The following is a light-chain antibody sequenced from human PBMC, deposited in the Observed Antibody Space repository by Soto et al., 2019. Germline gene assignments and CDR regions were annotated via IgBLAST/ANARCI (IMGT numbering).Light chain of an antibody. V-gene: IGLV2-18*02. Sequence: QSVLTQPPSVSGSPGQSVTISCTGTSSDVGSYNRVSWYQQPPGTAPKLMIYEVSNRPSGVPDRFSGSKSGNTASLTISGLQAEDVADYYCSSYTSSSTLVFGGGTQLTVL. CDR3: SSYTSSSTLV. CDR1: SSDVGSYNR. J-gene: IGLJ2*01. CDR2: EVS.